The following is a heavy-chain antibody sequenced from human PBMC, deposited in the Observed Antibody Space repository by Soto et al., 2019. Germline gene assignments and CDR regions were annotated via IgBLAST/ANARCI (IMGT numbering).Heavy chain of an antibody. CDR1: GYTFTSYD. CDR3: ARSIPDYGMDV. Sequence: ASVKVSCKASGYTFTSYDINWVRQAPGQRLEWMGWINAGNGNTKYSQKFQGRVTITRDTSASTAYMELSSLRSEDTAVYYCARSIPDYGMDVWGQGTTVTVSS. D-gene: IGHD2-2*02. V-gene: IGHV1-3*01. J-gene: IGHJ6*02. CDR2: INAGNGNT.